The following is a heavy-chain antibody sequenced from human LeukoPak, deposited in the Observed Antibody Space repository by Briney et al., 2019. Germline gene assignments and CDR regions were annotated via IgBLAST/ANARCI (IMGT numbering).Heavy chain of an antibody. D-gene: IGHD3-10*01. J-gene: IGHJ5*02. CDR2: ISAYNGNT. V-gene: IGHV1-18*01. CDR1: GYTFTSYG. CDR3: ARDTVRGVIGGNWFDP. Sequence: GASVKVSCKASGYTFTSYGISWVRQAAGQGLEWMGWISAYNGNTNYAQKLQGRVTMTTDTSTSTAYMELRSLRSDDTVVYYCARDTVRGVIGGNWFDPWGQGTLVTVSS.